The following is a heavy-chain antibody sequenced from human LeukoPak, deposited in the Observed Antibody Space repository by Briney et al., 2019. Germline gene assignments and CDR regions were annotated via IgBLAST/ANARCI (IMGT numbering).Heavy chain of an antibody. CDR2: IYYSGST. J-gene: IGHJ4*02. V-gene: IGHV4-59*01. CDR1: GGSISSYY. Sequence: PSETLSLTCTVSGGSISSYYWSWIRQPPGKGLEWIGYIYYSGSTNYNPSLKSRVTISVDTSKNQYSLKLSSVTAADTAVYYCARVGTYGSGSYLSWLDYWGQGTLVTVSS. CDR3: ARVGTYGSGSYLSWLDY. D-gene: IGHD3-10*01.